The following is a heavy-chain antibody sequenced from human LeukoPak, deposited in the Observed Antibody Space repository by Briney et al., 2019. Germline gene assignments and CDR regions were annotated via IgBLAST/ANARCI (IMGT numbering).Heavy chain of an antibody. CDR3: AKGSHDRIDY. CDR1: GFTFSSYG. D-gene: IGHD3-22*01. V-gene: IGHV3-30*18. J-gene: IGHJ4*02. CDR2: ISYDGSNK. Sequence: GGSLRLSCAASGFTFSSYGMHWVRQAPGKGLEWVAVISYDGSNKYYADSVKGRFTISRDNSKNTLYLQMNSLRAEDTAVYYCAKGSHDRIDYWGREPWSPSLQ.